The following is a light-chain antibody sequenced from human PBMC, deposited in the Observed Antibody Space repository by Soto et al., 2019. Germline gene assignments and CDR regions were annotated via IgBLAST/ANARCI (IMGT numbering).Light chain of an antibody. Sequence: EIVMTPSPATLSVSPGERATLSCSASQSVSRQLDWYQQKPGQAPRLLIYGASSRATGIPDRFNGSGSGTDFTLTISRLEHEDFAAFYCHQYGSSPQTFGQGTKV. CDR3: HQYGSSPQT. V-gene: IGKV3-20*01. J-gene: IGKJ1*01. CDR2: GAS. CDR1: QSVSRQ.